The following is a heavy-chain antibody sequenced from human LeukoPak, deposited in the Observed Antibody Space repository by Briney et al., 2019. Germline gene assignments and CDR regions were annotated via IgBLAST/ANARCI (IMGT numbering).Heavy chain of an antibody. CDR2: INPSGGST. V-gene: IGHV1-46*01. D-gene: IGHD1-26*01. Sequence: ASVKVSCKASGGTFSSYAISWVRQAPGQGLEWMGIINPSGGSTSYAQKFQGRVTMTRDTSTSTVYMELSSLRSEGTAVYYCARVPQVGATFDYWGQGTLVTVSS. CDR3: ARVPQVGATFDY. CDR1: GGTFSSYA. J-gene: IGHJ4*02.